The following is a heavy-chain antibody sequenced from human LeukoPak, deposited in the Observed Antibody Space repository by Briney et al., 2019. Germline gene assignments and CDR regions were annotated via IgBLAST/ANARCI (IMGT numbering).Heavy chain of an antibody. CDR1: GGSFSGYY. CDR3: AANDYDILAGEYWYFDL. CDR2: INHSGST. D-gene: IGHD3-9*01. V-gene: IGHV4-34*01. Sequence: PSETLSLTCAVYGGSFSGYYWSWIRQPPGKGLEWIGEINHSGSTNYNPSLKSRVTISLDTSKTQFSLKLSSVTAADTAVFYFAANDYDILAGEYWYFDLWGRGTLVTVTS. J-gene: IGHJ2*01.